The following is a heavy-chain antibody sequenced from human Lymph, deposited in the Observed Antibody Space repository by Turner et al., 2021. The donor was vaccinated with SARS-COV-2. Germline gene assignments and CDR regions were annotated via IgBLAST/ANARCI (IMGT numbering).Heavy chain of an antibody. Sequence: QVQLVESGGGVVQPGRSLRLSCAASGFTFSTYARHWVRQAAGKGLGWVAVISYDGSNKYYADSVKGRFTISRDNSKNTLYLQMNSLRAEDTAVYYCARYGSGGYFYYGLDVWGQGTTVTVSS. CDR3: ARYGSGGYFYYGLDV. CDR2: ISYDGSNK. J-gene: IGHJ6*02. D-gene: IGHD3-10*01. V-gene: IGHV3-30*04. CDR1: GFTFSTYA.